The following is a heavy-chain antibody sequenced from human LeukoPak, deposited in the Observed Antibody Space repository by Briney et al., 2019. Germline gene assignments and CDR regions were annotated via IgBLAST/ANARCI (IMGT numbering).Heavy chain of an antibody. J-gene: IGHJ4*02. D-gene: IGHD6-19*01. CDR2: ISGSGQYI. CDR3: ARGGYNSAFLDS. V-gene: IGHV3-21*01. CDR1: GFTFNSFT. Sequence: GGSLRLSCAASGFTFNSFTMNWVRHAPGKGLEWLSSISGSGQYIYYADSLKGRLTISRDNAKDSLYLQLNSLRAEDTSVYYCARGGYNSAFLDSWGQGTLVSVS.